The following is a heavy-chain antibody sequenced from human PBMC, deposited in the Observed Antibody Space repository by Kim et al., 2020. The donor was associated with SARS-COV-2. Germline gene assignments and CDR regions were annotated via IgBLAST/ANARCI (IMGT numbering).Heavy chain of an antibody. D-gene: IGHD3-9*01. Sequence: GGSLRLSCAASGFTFSSYWMSWVRQAPGKGLEWVANIKQDGSEKYYVDSVKGRFTISRDNAKNSLYLQMNSLRAEDTAVYYCARDLPQYYDILTGPDAFDIWGQGTMVTVSS. J-gene: IGHJ3*02. V-gene: IGHV3-7*01. CDR2: IKQDGSEK. CDR3: ARDLPQYYDILTGPDAFDI. CDR1: GFTFSSYW.